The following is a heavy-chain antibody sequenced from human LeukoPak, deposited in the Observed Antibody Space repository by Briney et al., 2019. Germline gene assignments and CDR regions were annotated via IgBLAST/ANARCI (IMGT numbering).Heavy chain of an antibody. CDR2: IKEDGTEK. CDR1: GFTFSSYW. CDR3: GRDTQGYFDY. J-gene: IGHJ4*02. Sequence: PGGSLRLSCAASGFTFSSYWMSWVRQAPGKGLEWLANIKEDGTEKSYGDSEKGRFNISRDYDKNSLYLQMQRLRAEHTAVYFCGRDTQGYFDYWGQGTLVTVSS. D-gene: IGHD2-15*01. V-gene: IGHV3-7*01.